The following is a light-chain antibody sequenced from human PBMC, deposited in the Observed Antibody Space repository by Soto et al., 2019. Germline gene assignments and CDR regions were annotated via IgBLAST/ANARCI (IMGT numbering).Light chain of an antibody. Sequence: DIPMTQSPSSLSASVGDRVTITCQASQDISNYLNWYQQKPGKAPKLLIYDAATLETGVPSRFSGSGSGTDFTFTISSLQPEDIATYYCQQYDNPPFGGGTKVEIK. CDR1: QDISNY. V-gene: IGKV1-33*01. CDR3: QQYDNPP. J-gene: IGKJ4*01. CDR2: DAA.